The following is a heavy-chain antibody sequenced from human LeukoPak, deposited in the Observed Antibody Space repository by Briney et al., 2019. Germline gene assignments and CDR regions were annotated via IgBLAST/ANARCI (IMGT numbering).Heavy chain of an antibody. Sequence: GGSLRLSCAASGFTFRNAWMSWVRQAPGKGLEWVGRIKRKTEGGTTNYAAPVKGRFSISRDDSKTRLCLQMNSLKIEDTAVYYCTTAVGATEDFDYWGQGTLVTVSS. V-gene: IGHV3-15*01. D-gene: IGHD1-26*01. CDR3: TTAVGATEDFDY. CDR1: GFTFRNAW. J-gene: IGHJ4*02. CDR2: IKRKTEGGTT.